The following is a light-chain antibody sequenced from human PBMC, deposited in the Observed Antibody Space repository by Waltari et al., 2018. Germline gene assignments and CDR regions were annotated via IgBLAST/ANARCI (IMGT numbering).Light chain of an antibody. CDR3: TSCGGSPSLRASLRV. Sequence: QSALSQPASVSGSPGQSITISCTGTSSDIGGFNCVSWYHQHPGKAPNLRIYGATKRPPGFSRRCSGSRSGNTASLTISGLQGEDEADYYCTSCGGSPSLRASLRVFGGGTKLTVL. J-gene: IGLJ2*01. CDR1: SSDIGGFNC. V-gene: IGLV2-14*01. CDR2: GAT.